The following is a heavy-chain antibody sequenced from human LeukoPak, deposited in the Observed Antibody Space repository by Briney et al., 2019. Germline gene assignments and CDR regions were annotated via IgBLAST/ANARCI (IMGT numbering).Heavy chain of an antibody. CDR1: GGSFSSSSYY. CDR3: ARESSLYDILTGYYRDAFDI. V-gene: IGHV4-39*07. J-gene: IGHJ3*02. D-gene: IGHD3-9*01. CDR2: IYYSGST. Sequence: SETLSLTCTVSGGSFSSSSYYWGWIRRPPGKGREWIGSIYYSGSTYYNPSLKSRVTISVDTSKNQFSLKLSSVTAADTAVYYCARESSLYDILTGYYRDAFDIWGQGTMVTVSS.